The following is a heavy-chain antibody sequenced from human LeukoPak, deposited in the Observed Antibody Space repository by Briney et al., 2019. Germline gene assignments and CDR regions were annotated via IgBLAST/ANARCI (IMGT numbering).Heavy chain of an antibody. CDR2: ITPSSNTI. CDR3: ARVWRGWYFFDY. V-gene: IGHV3-48*02. D-gene: IGHD3-3*01. Sequence: GGSLRLSCAASGFTFTNYNMNWVRQAPGKGLEWVSYITPSSNTIYYADSVKGRFTISRDNAKNSLYLQMNSLRDEDTAVYYCARVWRGWYFFDYWGQGTLVTVSS. J-gene: IGHJ4*02. CDR1: GFTFTNYN.